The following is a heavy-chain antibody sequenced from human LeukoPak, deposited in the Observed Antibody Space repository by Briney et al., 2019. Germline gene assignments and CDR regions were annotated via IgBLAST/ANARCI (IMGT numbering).Heavy chain of an antibody. CDR1: GGSISSSSYY. J-gene: IGHJ4*02. Sequence: KTSETLSLTCTVSGGSISSSSYYWGWIRQPPGKGLEWIGSIYYSGSTYYNPSLKSRVTISVDTSKNQFSLKLSSVTAADTAVYYCARENLDLYGGNSGVFDYWGQGTLVTVSS. CDR3: ARENLDLYGGNSGVFDY. CDR2: IYYSGST. V-gene: IGHV4-39*07. D-gene: IGHD4-23*01.